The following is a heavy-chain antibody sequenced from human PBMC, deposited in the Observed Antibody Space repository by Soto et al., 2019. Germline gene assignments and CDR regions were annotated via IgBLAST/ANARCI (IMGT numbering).Heavy chain of an antibody. Sequence: HPGGSLGLSCAASGFRFDDYNIHWVRQAPGKGLEWVSLITWNGGNIYYADSVKGRFTISRDGTTKSVSLQMTSLKTEDTGLYYCARETLSFGSALDVWGQGTTVTVSS. CDR2: ITWNGGNI. V-gene: IGHV3-43*01. CDR3: ARETLSFGSALDV. D-gene: IGHD3-3*01. CDR1: GFRFDDYN. J-gene: IGHJ6*02.